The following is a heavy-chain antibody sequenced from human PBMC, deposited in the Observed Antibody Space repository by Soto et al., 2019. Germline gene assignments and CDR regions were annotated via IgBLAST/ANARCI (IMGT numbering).Heavy chain of an antibody. CDR2: VYHNGIM. D-gene: IGHD3-10*01. Sequence: PSETLSLTCSVSGYSIRSGYYWGWVRQAPGKGLEWLESVYHNGIMFHNPSFQSRVTISVDTSKNQFSLNLRSVTAADTAVYYCAALWFGELAFNYWGHGILVTVSS. V-gene: IGHV4-38-2*02. CDR3: AALWFGELAFNY. CDR1: GYSIRSGYY. J-gene: IGHJ4*01.